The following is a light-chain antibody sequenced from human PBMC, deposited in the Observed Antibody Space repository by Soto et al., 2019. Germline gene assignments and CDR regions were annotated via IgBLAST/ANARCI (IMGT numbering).Light chain of an antibody. J-gene: IGKJ1*01. Sequence: DIQMTQSPSTLSASVGDRVTITCRASQSISSWLAWYQQKPGKAPKLLIYKASSLESGVPSRFSGSGSGTEFTLTISSLQPDDFATYYFQQYNSYSTFGQGTKVELE. CDR1: QSISSW. CDR3: QQYNSYST. CDR2: KAS. V-gene: IGKV1-5*03.